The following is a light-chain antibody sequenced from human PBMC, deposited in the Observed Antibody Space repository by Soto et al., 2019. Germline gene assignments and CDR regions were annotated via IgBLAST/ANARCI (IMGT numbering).Light chain of an antibody. CDR2: GAS. CDR1: QSVSSN. V-gene: IGKV3-15*01. CDR3: QQYNNWPGT. J-gene: IGKJ1*01. Sequence: EIVMTQSPATLSVSPGERATLSCRTSQSVSSNLAWYQQKPGQAPRLLIYGASTRATGIPARFSGSGSGTEFTLTISSLQSEDFAVYHCQQYNNWPGTFGQGTKVDIK.